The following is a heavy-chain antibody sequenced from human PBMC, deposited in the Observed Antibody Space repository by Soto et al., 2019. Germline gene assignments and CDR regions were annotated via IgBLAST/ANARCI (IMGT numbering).Heavy chain of an antibody. J-gene: IGHJ6*03. CDR1: GFTFSSYG. D-gene: IGHD2-2*01. Sequence: SLRLSCAASGFTFSSYGMHWVRQAPGKGLEWVAVISYDGSNKYYADSVKGRFTISRDNSKNTLYLQMNSLRAEDTAVYYCAKDPYHCSSTICYLYYHYYYYMHVWGKGTTVTGSS. CDR2: ISYDGSNK. V-gene: IGHV3-30*18. CDR3: AKDPYHCSSTICYLYYHYYYYMHV.